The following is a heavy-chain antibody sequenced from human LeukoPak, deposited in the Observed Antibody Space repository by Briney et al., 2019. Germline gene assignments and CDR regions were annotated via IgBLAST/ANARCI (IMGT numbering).Heavy chain of an antibody. J-gene: IGHJ4*02. V-gene: IGHV3-30*04. CDR1: GFTFSSYA. D-gene: IGHD5-18*01. CDR3: ARDSLPYTYGSLDY. CDR2: ISYDGSNK. Sequence: GGSLRLSCAASGFTFSSYAMHWVRQAPGKGLEWVAVISYDGSNKYYADAVKGRFTISRDNSKNTLYLQMNSLRAEDTAVYYCARDSLPYTYGSLDYWGQGTLVTVSS.